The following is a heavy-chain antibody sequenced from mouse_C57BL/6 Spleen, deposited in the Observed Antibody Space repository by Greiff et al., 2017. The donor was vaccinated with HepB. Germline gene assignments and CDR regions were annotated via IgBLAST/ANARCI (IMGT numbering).Heavy chain of an antibody. CDR3: AREGTRITTGGYFDV. J-gene: IGHJ1*03. Sequence: EVKVVESGGGLVKPGGSLKLSCAASGFTFSSYAMSWVRQTPEKRLEWVATISDGGSYTYYPDNVKGRFTISRDNAKNNLYLQMSHLKSEDTAMYYCAREGTRITTGGYFDVWGTGTTVTVSS. CDR2: ISDGGSYT. V-gene: IGHV5-4*01. D-gene: IGHD2-4*01. CDR1: GFTFSSYA.